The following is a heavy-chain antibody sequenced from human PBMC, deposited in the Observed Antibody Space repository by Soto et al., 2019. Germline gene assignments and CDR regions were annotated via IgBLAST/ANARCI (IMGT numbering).Heavy chain of an antibody. CDR2: IYYSGST. Sequence: NPSETLSLTCTVSGGSISSGDYYWSWIRQPPGKGLEWIGYIYYSGSTYYNPSLKSRVTISVDTSKNQFSLKLSSVTAADTAVYYCARGYSYGYLSRYFDYWGQGTLVTVSS. CDR1: GGSISSGDYY. J-gene: IGHJ4*02. D-gene: IGHD5-18*01. V-gene: IGHV4-30-4*01. CDR3: ARGYSYGYLSRYFDY.